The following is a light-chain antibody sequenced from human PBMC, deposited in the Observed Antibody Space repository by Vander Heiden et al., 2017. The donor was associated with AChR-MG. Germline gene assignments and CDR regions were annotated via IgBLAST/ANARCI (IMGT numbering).Light chain of an antibody. Sequence: QSVLSLPPSPSGSPGQSVTTSCTGTSSDVGGYNYVSWYQQHPGKAPKLMIYEVNKRPSGVPDRFSGSKSGNTASLTVSGLQAEDEADYYCSSYAGSNTWVFGGGTKLTVL. CDR2: EVN. CDR3: SSYAGSNTWV. V-gene: IGLV2-8*01. J-gene: IGLJ3*02. CDR1: SSDVGGYNY.